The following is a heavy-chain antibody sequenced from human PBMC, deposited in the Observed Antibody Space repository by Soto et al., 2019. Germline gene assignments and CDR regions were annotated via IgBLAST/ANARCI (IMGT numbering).Heavy chain of an antibody. CDR3: ARMFDNYVNGNWFDP. D-gene: IGHD3-10*02. Sequence: QVQLQESGPGLVKPSETLSLTCTVSDGSIGSDYWSWIRQPPWKGLEWLGNIDYIGNTNYNPSLSGRVTMSIDTSKNRFPLNLASVTTADTAVYYCARMFDNYVNGNWFDPWGQGTLVTVSS. V-gene: IGHV4-59*12. J-gene: IGHJ5*02. CDR1: DGSIGSDY. CDR2: IDYIGNT.